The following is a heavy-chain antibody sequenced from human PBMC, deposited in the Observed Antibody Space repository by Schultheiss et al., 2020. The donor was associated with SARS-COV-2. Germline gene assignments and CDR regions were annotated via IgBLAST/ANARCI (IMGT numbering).Heavy chain of an antibody. CDR3: ARHGGRFGSPYMDV. CDR1: GGSISSSSYY. V-gene: IGHV4-61*05. CDR2: IYYSGST. D-gene: IGHD3-10*01. J-gene: IGHJ6*03. Sequence: SETLSLTYTVSGGSISSSSYYWSWIRQPPGKGLEWIGYIYYSGSTNYNPSLKSRVTISVDTSKNQFSLKLSSVTAADTAVYYCARHGGRFGSPYMDVWGKGTTVTVSS.